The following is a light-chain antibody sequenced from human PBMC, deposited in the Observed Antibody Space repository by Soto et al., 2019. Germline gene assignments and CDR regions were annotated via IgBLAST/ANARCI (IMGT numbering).Light chain of an antibody. CDR3: SSFTRSHTGV. V-gene: IGLV2-14*01. Sequence: QSALTQPASVSGSPGQSITLSCTGTNSDVGGYNYVSWYQQHPGKAPKVMIYQVRNRPSGVSDRFSGSKSGNTASLTISGLQAEDEADYYCSSFTRSHTGVFGGGTKLTVL. CDR1: NSDVGGYNY. J-gene: IGLJ3*02. CDR2: QVR.